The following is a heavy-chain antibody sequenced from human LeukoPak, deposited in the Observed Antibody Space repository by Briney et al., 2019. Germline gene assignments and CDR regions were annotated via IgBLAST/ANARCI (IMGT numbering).Heavy chain of an antibody. J-gene: IGHJ4*02. CDR2: ISSSSSYI. V-gene: IGHV3-21*01. D-gene: IGHD2-2*01. CDR3: ARDLGAGDIVVVPAYFDY. CDR1: GFTFSSYS. Sequence: PGGSLRLSCAASGFTFSSYSMNWVRQAPGEGLEWVSSISSSSSYIYYADSVKGRFTISRDNAKNSLYLQMNSLRAEDTAVYYCARDLGAGDIVVVPAYFDYWGQGTLVTVSS.